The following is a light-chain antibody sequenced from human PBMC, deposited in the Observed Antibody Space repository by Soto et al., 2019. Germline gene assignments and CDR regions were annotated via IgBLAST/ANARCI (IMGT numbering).Light chain of an antibody. CDR3: QKYDSSPRR. CDR1: QSVSSSY. Sequence: DIVLTPSPGTLSFSPGERATLSCRASQSVSSSYLAWYQQKPGQAPRLLIYRTSNRATGIPARFSGSGSGTDFTLTISSLEPEDVAVYWCQKYDSSPRRFGQGTKVDIK. J-gene: IGKJ1*01. CDR2: RTS. V-gene: IGKV3-20*01.